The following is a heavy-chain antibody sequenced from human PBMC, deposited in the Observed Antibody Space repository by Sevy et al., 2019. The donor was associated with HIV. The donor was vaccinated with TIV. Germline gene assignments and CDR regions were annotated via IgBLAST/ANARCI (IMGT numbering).Heavy chain of an antibody. J-gene: IGHJ4*02. Sequence: GGSLRLSCAASGFTFSSYAMSWVRQAPGKGLEWVSSFTGSGTNTFYADSVKGRFTISRDNSKNTLYLQMISLSAEDTAVYYCAKDSILVAGDFDYWGQGTLVTVSS. D-gene: IGHD6-19*01. CDR2: FTGSGTNT. CDR1: GFTFSSYA. V-gene: IGHV3-23*01. CDR3: AKDSILVAGDFDY.